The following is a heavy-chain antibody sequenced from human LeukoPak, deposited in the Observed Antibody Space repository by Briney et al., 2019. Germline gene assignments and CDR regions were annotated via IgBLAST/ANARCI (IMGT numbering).Heavy chain of an antibody. V-gene: IGHV1-18*01. CDR2: ISAYNGNT. J-gene: IGHJ6*02. D-gene: IGHD3-10*01. Sequence: ASVKVSCKASGYTFTSYGINWVRQAPGQGLEWMGWISAYNGNTNYAQKLQGRVTMTTDTSTSTAYMELRSLRSDDTAVYYCARDQLLWFGNYYYYGMDVWGQGTTVTVSS. CDR1: GYTFTSYG. CDR3: ARDQLLWFGNYYYYGMDV.